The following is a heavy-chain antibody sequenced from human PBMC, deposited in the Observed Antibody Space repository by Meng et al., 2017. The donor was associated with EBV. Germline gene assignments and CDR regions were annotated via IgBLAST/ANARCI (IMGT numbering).Heavy chain of an antibody. D-gene: IGHD2-8*01. Sequence: EGQVEGSGGGRVKPGESRRLSCEASGFTLRSYSMNWVRLAPGKGLEWVSSISSNSIDIYHADLVKGRFTISRDNAKNSLFLQMNSLRAEDTAVYYCARDRTSNRFDYWGQGTLVTVSS. J-gene: IGHJ4*02. V-gene: IGHV3-21*01. CDR2: ISSNSIDI. CDR3: ARDRTSNRFDY. CDR1: GFTLRSYS.